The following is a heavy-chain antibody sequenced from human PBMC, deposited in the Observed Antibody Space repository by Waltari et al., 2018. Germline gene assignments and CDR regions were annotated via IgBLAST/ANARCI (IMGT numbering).Heavy chain of an antibody. CDR2: IYTSGST. CDR3: ARDFDI. Sequence: QVQLQESGPGLVKPSQTLSLTCTVPGGSIRSGSYYWSWIRQPAGKGLEWIGRIYTSGSTNYNPSLKSRVTISVDTSKNQFSLKLSSVTAADTAVYYCARDFDIWGQGTMVTVSS. V-gene: IGHV4-61*02. CDR1: GGSIRSGSYY. J-gene: IGHJ3*02.